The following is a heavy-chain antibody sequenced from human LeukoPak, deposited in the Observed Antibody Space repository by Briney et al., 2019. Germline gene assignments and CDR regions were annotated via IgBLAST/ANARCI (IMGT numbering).Heavy chain of an antibody. CDR2: TYTSGST. CDR1: GGSISSYY. Sequence: PSETLSLTCTVSGGSISSYYWSWIRQPAGKGLEWIGRTYTSGSTNYNPSLKSRVTMSVDTSKNQFSLKVTSVSAADTGVYYCARAPEFSSGWLLDCWGQGSLVTVSS. CDR3: ARAPEFSSGWLLDC. D-gene: IGHD6-19*01. V-gene: IGHV4-4*07. J-gene: IGHJ4*02.